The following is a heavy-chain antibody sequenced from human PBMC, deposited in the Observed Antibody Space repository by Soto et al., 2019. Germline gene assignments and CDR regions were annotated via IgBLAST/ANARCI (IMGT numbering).Heavy chain of an antibody. CDR1: GFTFSSYA. D-gene: IGHD3-22*01. J-gene: IGHJ4*02. V-gene: IGHV3-23*01. CDR2: ISGSGGST. Sequence: PGESLKISCAASGFTFSSYAMSWVRQAPGKGLEWVSAISGSGGSTYYADSVKGRFTISRDNSKNTLYLQMNSLRAEDTAVYYCAKDRRSRVVDTYYFDYWGQGTLVTVSS. CDR3: AKDRRSRVVDTYYFDY.